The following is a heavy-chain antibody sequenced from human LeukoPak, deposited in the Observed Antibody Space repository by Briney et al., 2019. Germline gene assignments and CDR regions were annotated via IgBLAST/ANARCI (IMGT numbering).Heavy chain of an antibody. J-gene: IGHJ4*02. CDR1: GFTFWSYG. CDR2: VSYDGRNE. V-gene: IGHV3-30*18. CDR3: AKDPHGGNSLDY. Sequence: GGSLRLSCAASGFTFWSYGMHWVRQAPGRGLEWVAVVSYDGRNEYYADSVKGRLTISRDNSKNTLYLQMNSLRAEDTAVYYCAKDPHGGNSLDYWGQGTLVTVSS. D-gene: IGHD4-23*01.